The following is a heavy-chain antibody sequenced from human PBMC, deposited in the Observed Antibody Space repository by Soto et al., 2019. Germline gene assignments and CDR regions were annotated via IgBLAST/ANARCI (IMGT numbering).Heavy chain of an antibody. CDR1: DGSISSYY. CDR2: IYYTGST. D-gene: IGHD3-10*01. CDR3: ATSDYYGSGSYYNPDAFDI. V-gene: IGHV4-59*12. J-gene: IGHJ3*02. Sequence: PSETLSLTCTVSDGSISSYYWGWIRQPPGKGLEWIGYIYYTGSTNYNPSLKSRVTISVDTSKNQFSLKLSSVTAADTAVYYCATSDYYGSGSYYNPDAFDIWGQGTMVTVSS.